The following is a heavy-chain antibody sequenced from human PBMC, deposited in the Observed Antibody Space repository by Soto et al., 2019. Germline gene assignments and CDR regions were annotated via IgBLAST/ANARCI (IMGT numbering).Heavy chain of an antibody. V-gene: IGHV4-4*02. CDR2: IYHSGST. CDR3: AMRRGIRRITIFGGAPAWFDP. Sequence: SETLSLTCTVSSGYISSSNWWSWVRQPPGKGLEWIGEIYHSGSTNYNPSLKSRVTISVDKSKNQFSLKLSSVTAADTAVYYCAMRRGIRRITIFGGAPAWFDPWGQGTLVTVSS. J-gene: IGHJ5*02. D-gene: IGHD3-3*01. CDR1: SGYISSSNW.